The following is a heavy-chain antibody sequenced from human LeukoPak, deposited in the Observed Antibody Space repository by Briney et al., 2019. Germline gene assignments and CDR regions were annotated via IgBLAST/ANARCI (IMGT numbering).Heavy chain of an antibody. CDR1: GFTFSSYG. J-gene: IGHJ6*03. V-gene: IGHV3-30*02. Sequence: GGSLRLSCAASGFTFSSYGMHWVRQAPGKGLEWVAFIRYDGSNKYYADSVKGRFTISRDNSKNTLYLQMNSLRAEDTAVYYCAKDVGKQWLVRDYYYYMDVWGKGTTVTVSS. CDR2: IRYDGSNK. CDR3: AKDVGKQWLVRDYYYYMDV. D-gene: IGHD6-19*01.